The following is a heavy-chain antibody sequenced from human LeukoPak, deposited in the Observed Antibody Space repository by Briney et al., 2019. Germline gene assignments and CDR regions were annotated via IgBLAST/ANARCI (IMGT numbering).Heavy chain of an antibody. CDR1: GGAIRRLNYY. CDR2: IHFSGYT. Sequence: SETLSLTCTVSGGAIRRLNYYWAWIRQPPGKGLEWIGSIHFSGYTYYNSSLKSRVTISVDTSKNQFSLNVTSVTAADTAVYYCARVVPAAQYYMDVWGKGTTVTVSS. J-gene: IGHJ6*03. D-gene: IGHD2-2*01. V-gene: IGHV4-39*07. CDR3: ARVVPAAQYYMDV.